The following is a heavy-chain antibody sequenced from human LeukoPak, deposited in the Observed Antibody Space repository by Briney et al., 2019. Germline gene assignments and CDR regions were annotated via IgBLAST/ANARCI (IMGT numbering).Heavy chain of an antibody. Sequence: SETLSLTCTVSGGSISSYYWSWIRQPPGKGLEWIGYIYYSGSTNYNPSLKSRVTISVATSKNQFSLKLSSVTAADTAVYYCARLKSGYYYDSSGHDAFDIWGQGTMVTVSS. J-gene: IGHJ3*02. D-gene: IGHD3-22*01. CDR3: ARLKSGYYYDSSGHDAFDI. V-gene: IGHV4-59*08. CDR2: IYYSGST. CDR1: GGSISSYY.